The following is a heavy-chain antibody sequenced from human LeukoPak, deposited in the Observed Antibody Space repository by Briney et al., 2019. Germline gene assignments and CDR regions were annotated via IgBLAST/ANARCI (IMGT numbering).Heavy chain of an antibody. CDR3: ARSPWLVAAENSNAFDI. CDR1: GGSFSGYY. D-gene: IGHD2-15*01. J-gene: IGHJ3*02. CDR2: INHSGST. Sequence: PSETLSLTCAVYGGSFSGYYWSWIRQPPGKGLEWIGEINHSGSTNYNPSLKGRVTISVDTSKNQFSLKLSSVTAADTAVYYCARSPWLVAAENSNAFDIWGQGTMVTVSS. V-gene: IGHV4-34*01.